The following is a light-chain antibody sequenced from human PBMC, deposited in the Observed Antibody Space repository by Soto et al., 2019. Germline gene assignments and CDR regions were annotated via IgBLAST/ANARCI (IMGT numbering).Light chain of an antibody. CDR2: FAS. CDR1: QAISSY. J-gene: IGKJ2*01. V-gene: IGKV1-39*01. Sequence: DIQMTQSPSSLSASVGDRVTLTCLASQAISSYLNWYQLKPGRPPKLLIYFASSLQAGVPSRFSGAGSETDFTLTITDLQPEDVTCYFCLQTDSVPYTFGEGT. CDR3: LQTDSVPYT.